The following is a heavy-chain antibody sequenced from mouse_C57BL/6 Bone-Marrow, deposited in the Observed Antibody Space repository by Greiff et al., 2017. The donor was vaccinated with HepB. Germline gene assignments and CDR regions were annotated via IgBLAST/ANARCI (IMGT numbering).Heavy chain of an antibody. V-gene: IGHV5-15*01. D-gene: IGHD1-1*01. CDR1: GFTFSDYG. CDR3: ARKSDYYDSIYWYFDV. CDR2: ISNLAYSI. Sequence: EVQGVESGGGLVQPGGSLKLSCAASGFTFSDYGMAWVRQAPRKGPEWVAFISNLAYSIYYADTVTGRCTISRENAKNTLYLEMSSLRSEDAAMYYCARKSDYYDSIYWYFDVGGTGTTVTVTA. J-gene: IGHJ1*03.